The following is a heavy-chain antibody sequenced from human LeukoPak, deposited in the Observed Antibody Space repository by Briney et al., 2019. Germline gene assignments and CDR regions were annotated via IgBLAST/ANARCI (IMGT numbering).Heavy chain of an antibody. CDR3: ARAGGIAGLVSYDF. Sequence: PSETLSLTCAVYGGSFSGYYWSWIRQPPGKGLEWIGEINHSGSNNYNPSLKSRVTISVDTSKNQFSLKLSSVTAADTAVYYCARAGGIAGLVSYDFWGQGTLVTVPS. J-gene: IGHJ4*02. CDR2: INHSGSN. V-gene: IGHV4-34*01. D-gene: IGHD6-13*01. CDR1: GGSFSGYY.